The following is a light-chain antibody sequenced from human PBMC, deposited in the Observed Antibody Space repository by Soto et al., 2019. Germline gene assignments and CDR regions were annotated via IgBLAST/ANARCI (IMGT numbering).Light chain of an antibody. J-gene: IGLJ3*02. CDR1: SSDVGGYNY. CDR2: DVS. V-gene: IGLV2-11*01. CDR3: CSYAGGNTLV. Sequence: QSALTQPRSVSGSPGQSVTISCTGTSSDVGGYNYVTWYQHHAGKAPKLRIYDVSKRPSGVPDRFSGSRSGNTASLTISGLQTEDEAEYFCCSYAGGNTLVCGGGTKLTVL.